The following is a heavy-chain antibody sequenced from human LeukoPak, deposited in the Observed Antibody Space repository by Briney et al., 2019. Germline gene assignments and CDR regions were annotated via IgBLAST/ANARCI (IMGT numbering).Heavy chain of an antibody. CDR1: GFTFSNYA. D-gene: IGHD4-23*01. CDR3: ARDDYGGNSGGRGPNWYFDL. CDR2: ISYDGRNK. Sequence: QSGGSLRLSCAASGFTFSNYAMHWVRQAPGKGLEWMSVISYDGRNKYFADSVKGRFTLSRDNSKNTLYLQMNSLRAEDTAVYYCARDDYGGNSGGRGPNWYFDLWGRGTLVTVSS. J-gene: IGHJ2*01. V-gene: IGHV3-30*04.